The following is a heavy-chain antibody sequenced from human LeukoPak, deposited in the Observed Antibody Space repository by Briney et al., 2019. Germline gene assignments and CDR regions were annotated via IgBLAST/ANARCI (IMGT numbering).Heavy chain of an antibody. CDR3: AKARVGAYVREREDSGWAVRDAFDI. J-gene: IGHJ3*02. CDR1: GGSISSSSYY. Sequence: PSETLSLTCTVSGGSISSSSYYWGWIRQPPGKGLEWIGSIYYSGSTYYNPSLKSRVTISVDTSKNQFSLKLSSVTAADTAVYYCAKARVGAYVREREDSGWAVRDAFDIWGQGTMVTVSS. CDR2: IYYSGST. D-gene: IGHD6-19*01. V-gene: IGHV4-39*07.